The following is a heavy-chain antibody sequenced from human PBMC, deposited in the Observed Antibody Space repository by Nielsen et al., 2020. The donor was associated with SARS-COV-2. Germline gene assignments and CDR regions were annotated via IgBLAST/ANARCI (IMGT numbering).Heavy chain of an antibody. CDR2: FYSGGTT. CDR3: ARDVPPVGDETTGSDY. D-gene: IGHD4-17*01. J-gene: IGHJ4*02. V-gene: IGHV3-53*01. CDR1: GFIVSSKY. Sequence: ETLSLTCAASGFIVSSKYMNWVRQAPGRGLEWVSVFYSGGTTLYADSVKGRFIISRDNSRNTLYLQMNSLRAEDTAVYYCARDVPPVGDETTGSDYWGQGTLVTVSS.